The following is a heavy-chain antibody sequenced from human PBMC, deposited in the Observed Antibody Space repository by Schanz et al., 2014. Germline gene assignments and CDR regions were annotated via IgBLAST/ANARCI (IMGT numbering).Heavy chain of an antibody. J-gene: IGHJ4*02. Sequence: EVQLLESGGGLVEPGGSLRLSCAASGFSFSSYAMGWVRQAPGKGLEWISYITYNGGTIYYADSVKGRFTISRDNAKNSLYLEMNSLRAEDTAVYYCVRDSFFAFDYWGQGTLVTVSS. CDR2: ITYNGGTI. V-gene: IGHV3-48*01. CDR3: VRDSFFAFDY. D-gene: IGHD3-3*01. CDR1: GFSFSSYA.